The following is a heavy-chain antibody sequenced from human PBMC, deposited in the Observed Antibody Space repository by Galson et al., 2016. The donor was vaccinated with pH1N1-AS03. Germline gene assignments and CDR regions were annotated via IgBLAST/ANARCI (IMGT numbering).Heavy chain of an antibody. J-gene: IGHJ5*02. D-gene: IGHD2-2*01. V-gene: IGHV1-3*01. Sequence: SVKVSCKASGDTFSTYAIHWMRHAPGERLEWMGWVNAGHGNTEYSQKFRGRVTITRDTSGNTAYLELSSLRSEDTAVYYCASDPLWCSGPDCFASYNWFDPWGQGTLVTVSS. CDR1: GDTFSTYA. CDR2: VNAGHGNT. CDR3: ASDPLWCSGPDCFASYNWFDP.